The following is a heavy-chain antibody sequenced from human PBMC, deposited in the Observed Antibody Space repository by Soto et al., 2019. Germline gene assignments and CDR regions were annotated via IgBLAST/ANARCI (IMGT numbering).Heavy chain of an antibody. CDR1: GYSFTSYW. J-gene: IGHJ3*02. CDR3: ARPDHGYCTNGVCYGPYAFDI. Sequence: PGESLKISCKGSGYSFTSYWIGWVRQMPGKGLEWMGIIYPGDSDTRYSPSFQGQVTISADKSISTAYLQWSSLKASDTAMYYCARPDHGYCTNGVCYGPYAFDIWGQGTMVTVSS. CDR2: IYPGDSDT. D-gene: IGHD2-8*01. V-gene: IGHV5-51*01.